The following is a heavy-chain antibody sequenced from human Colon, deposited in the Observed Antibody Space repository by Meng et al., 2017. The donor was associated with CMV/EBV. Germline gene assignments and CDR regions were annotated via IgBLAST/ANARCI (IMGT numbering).Heavy chain of an antibody. V-gene: IGHV3-30*02. CDR2: IRYDGSTK. Sequence: GGPLRPSCTASGFIFSAFAMHWVRQAPGKGLEWVAFIRYDGSTKYYSDSAQGRFTISRDDSKSTLYLQMQSLRAEDTAVYYCAKDHCSTTTCYFDVWGQGTLVTVSS. J-gene: IGHJ4*02. D-gene: IGHD1-1*01. CDR1: GFIFSAFA. CDR3: AKDHCSTTTCYFDV.